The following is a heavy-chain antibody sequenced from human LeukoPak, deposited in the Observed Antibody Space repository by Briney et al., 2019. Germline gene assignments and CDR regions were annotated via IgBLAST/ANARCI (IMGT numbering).Heavy chain of an antibody. CDR3: ARDDGSSWPYYYYYMDV. D-gene: IGHD6-13*01. CDR1: GFTFSSYS. J-gene: IGHJ6*03. Sequence: GGSLRLSCAASGFTFSSYSMNWVRQAPGKGLEWVSSISSSSSYIYYADSVKGRITISRDNAKNSLYLQMNSLRAEDTAVYYCARDDGSSWPYYYYYMDVWGKGTTVTVSS. CDR2: ISSSSSYI. V-gene: IGHV3-21*01.